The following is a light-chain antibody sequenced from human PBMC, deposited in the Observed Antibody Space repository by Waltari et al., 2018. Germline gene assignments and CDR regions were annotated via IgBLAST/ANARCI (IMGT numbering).Light chain of an antibody. J-gene: IGKJ5*01. CDR1: QNIDTR. CDR2: GAS. Sequence: ILLTQSPATLSVSPGERATLSCRASQNIDTRLAWYQHKPGQAPRLLIYGASTRAADIPARFSGSGFGTDFSLTINSRQSEDFAVYYCQQYLQWPPAITFGPGTRLDFK. V-gene: IGKV3-15*01. CDR3: QQYLQWPPAIT.